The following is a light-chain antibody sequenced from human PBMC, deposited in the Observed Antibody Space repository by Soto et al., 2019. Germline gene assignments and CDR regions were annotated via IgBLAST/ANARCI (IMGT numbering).Light chain of an antibody. CDR3: AAWDDSLNGVV. CDR2: SSI. J-gene: IGLJ3*02. V-gene: IGLV1-44*01. Sequence: QSVLTQPPSASVTPGQRVTISCSGSSSNIGSNTVNWYQNFPGTAPKLLIYSSILRPSGVPDRFSGSKSGTSASLAISGLQSEDEADYYCAAWDDSLNGVVFGGGTKLTVL. CDR1: SSNIGSNT.